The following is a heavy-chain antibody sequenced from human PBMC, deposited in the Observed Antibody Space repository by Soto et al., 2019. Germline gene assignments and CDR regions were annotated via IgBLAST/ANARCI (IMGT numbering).Heavy chain of an antibody. J-gene: IGHJ4*02. CDR1: GFTFSSNA. CDR3: AKDFETPSYYYDSSGYFDY. V-gene: IGHV3-23*01. CDR2: ISGSGGST. Sequence: GGSLRLSCAASGFTFSSNAMSWVRQAPGKGLEWVSGISGSGGSTNYADSAKGRFTISRDNSKNTLYLQMNSLRAEETAVYYCAKDFETPSYYYDSSGYFDYWGQGTLVTVSS. D-gene: IGHD3-22*01.